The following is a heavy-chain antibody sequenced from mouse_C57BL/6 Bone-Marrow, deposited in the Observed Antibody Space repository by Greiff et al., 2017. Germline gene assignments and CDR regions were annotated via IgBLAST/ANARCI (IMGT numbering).Heavy chain of an antibody. V-gene: IGHV5-6*01. Sequence: EVQRVESGGDLVKPGGSLKLSCAASGFTFSSYGMSWVRQTPDKRLEWVATISSGGSYTYYPDSVTGRFTISRDNAKNTLYLQMSSLKSEDTAMYYCASRTGTWYFDVWGTGTTVTVSS. CDR1: GFTFSSYG. CDR2: ISSGGSYT. CDR3: ASRTGTWYFDV. D-gene: IGHD4-1*01. J-gene: IGHJ1*03.